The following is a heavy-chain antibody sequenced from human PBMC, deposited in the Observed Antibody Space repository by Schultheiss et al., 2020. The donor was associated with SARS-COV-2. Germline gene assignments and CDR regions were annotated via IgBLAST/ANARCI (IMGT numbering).Heavy chain of an antibody. CDR1: GFTFSSYS. V-gene: IGHV3-21*01. J-gene: IGHJ4*02. D-gene: IGHD2-2*01. CDR2: ISSSSSYI. CDR3: ARDPTGYCSSTSCPGGFDY. Sequence: GGSLRLSCAASGFTFSSYSMNWVRQAPGKGLEWVSSISSSSSYIYYADSVKGRFTISRDNSNNTLYLHMNSLRAEDMAVYYCARDPTGYCSSTSCPGGFDYWGQGTLVTVSS.